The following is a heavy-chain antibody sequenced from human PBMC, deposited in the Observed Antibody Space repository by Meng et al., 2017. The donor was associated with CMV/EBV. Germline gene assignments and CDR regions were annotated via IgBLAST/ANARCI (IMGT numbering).Heavy chain of an antibody. J-gene: IGHJ6*02. D-gene: IGHD3-3*01. CDR2: ISAYNGNT. Sequence: GESLKISCKASGYTFTSYGISWVRQAPGQGLEWMGWISAYNGNTNYAQKLQGRVTMTTDTSTSTAYMELRSLSSDDTAVYYCARDEGRYDFWSGYSLGMDVWGQGTTVTVSS. V-gene: IGHV1-18*01. CDR1: GYTFTSYG. CDR3: ARDEGRYDFWSGYSLGMDV.